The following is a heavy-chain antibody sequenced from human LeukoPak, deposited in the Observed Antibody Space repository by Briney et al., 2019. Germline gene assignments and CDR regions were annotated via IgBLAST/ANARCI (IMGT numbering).Heavy chain of an antibody. V-gene: IGHV3-23*01. J-gene: IGHJ6*02. Sequence: GGSLRLSCAASGFTFSSYAMSWVRQAPGKGLEWVSAISGSGGSTYYADSVKGRFTISRDNSKNSLYLQMNSLRAEDTAVYYCARDRGYCSSTSCYQLAYYYYYGMDVWGQGTTVTVSS. CDR1: GFTFSSYA. CDR3: ARDRGYCSSTSCYQLAYYYYYGMDV. D-gene: IGHD2-2*01. CDR2: ISGSGGST.